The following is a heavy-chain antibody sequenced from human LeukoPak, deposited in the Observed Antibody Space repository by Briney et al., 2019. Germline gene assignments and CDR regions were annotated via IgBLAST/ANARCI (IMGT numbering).Heavy chain of an antibody. J-gene: IGHJ6*04. V-gene: IGHV4-59*01. CDR1: GGSISSYF. D-gene: IGHD1-1*01. CDR3: ARVKGNWNDVHYYYYGMDV. Sequence: PSETLSLTCTVSGGSISSYFWTWIRQSPGKGLEWIRYIYYSGSTNYNPSLKSRVTISVDTSKNQFSLKLSSVTAADTAVYYCARVKGNWNDVHYYYYGMDVWGKGTTVTVSS. CDR2: IYYSGST.